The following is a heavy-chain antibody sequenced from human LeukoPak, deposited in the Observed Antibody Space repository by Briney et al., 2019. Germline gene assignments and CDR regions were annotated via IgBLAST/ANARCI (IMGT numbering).Heavy chain of an antibody. CDR2: ISAYNGNT. D-gene: IGHD2-15*01. J-gene: IGHJ4*02. Sequence: ASVKVSCKASGYTFTSYGISWVRQAPGQGLEWMGWISAYNGNTNYAQKLQGRVTMTTDTSTSTAYMELRSLRSDDTAVYYCARMHCSGGSCYSDFDYWGQGTRVTVSS. CDR3: ARMHCSGGSCYSDFDY. CDR1: GYTFTSYG. V-gene: IGHV1-18*01.